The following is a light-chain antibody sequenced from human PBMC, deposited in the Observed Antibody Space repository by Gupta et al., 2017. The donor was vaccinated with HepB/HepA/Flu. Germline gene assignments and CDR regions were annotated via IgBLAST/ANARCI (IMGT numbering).Light chain of an antibody. CDR1: QSVSSY. J-gene: IGKJ2*01. CDR3: QQRSNGPYT. CDR2: DAS. Sequence: EIVFTQSPATLSLSPGERATLSCRASQSVSSYLAWYQQKPGQAPRLLIYDASNRATGIPARFSGSGSGTDFTRNISRIEPEDFAVYYGQQRSNGPYTFGQGTKLEIK. V-gene: IGKV3-11*01.